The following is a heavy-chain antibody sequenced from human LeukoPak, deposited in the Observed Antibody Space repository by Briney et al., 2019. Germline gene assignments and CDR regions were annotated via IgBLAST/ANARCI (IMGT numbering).Heavy chain of an antibody. J-gene: IGHJ4*02. CDR1: GYTFTSYD. V-gene: IGHV1-46*01. CDR3: TRSRWFDF. Sequence: ASVKVSCKASGYTFTSYDINWVRQAPGLGLEWMGMINPSDSSPTYAQKFQGRVTMTRDTSTSTVYMELSSLRSEDTAVYYCTRSRWFDFWGQGTLVTVSS. D-gene: IGHD4-23*01. CDR2: INPSDSSP.